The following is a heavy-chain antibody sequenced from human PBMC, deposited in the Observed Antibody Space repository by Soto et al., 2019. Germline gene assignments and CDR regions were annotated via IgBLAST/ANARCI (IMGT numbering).Heavy chain of an antibody. Sequence: SETLSLTCTVSGGSISSYYWSWIRQPPGKGLEWIGYIYYSGSTNYNPSLKSRVTISVDTSKNQFSLKLSSVTAADTAVYYCAREDGGHYFDYWGQGTLVTVSS. CDR2: IYYSGST. J-gene: IGHJ4*02. V-gene: IGHV4-59*01. CDR3: AREDGGHYFDY. D-gene: IGHD3-16*01. CDR1: GGSISSYY.